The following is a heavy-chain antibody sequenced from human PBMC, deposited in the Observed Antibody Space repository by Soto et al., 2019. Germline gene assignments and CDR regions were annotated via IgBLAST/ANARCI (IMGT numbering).Heavy chain of an antibody. D-gene: IGHD4-17*01. Sequence: QVQLVQSGTEVRKPGASVKVSCKASGYTFTTYGISWVRQAPGQGPEWMGWSSPYNSKTTYAEKFQGRVTVTADTSTSTAYMELRSLTSDDTAMYYCARETRRNWFDPWGQGTLVTVSS. CDR3: ARETRRNWFDP. CDR1: GYTFTTYG. CDR2: SSPYNSKT. J-gene: IGHJ5*02. V-gene: IGHV1-18*04.